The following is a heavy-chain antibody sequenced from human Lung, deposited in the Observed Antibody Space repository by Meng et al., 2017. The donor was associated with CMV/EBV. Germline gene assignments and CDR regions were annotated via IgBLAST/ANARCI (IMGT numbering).Heavy chain of an antibody. CDR3: ATSSSGCFDN. Sequence: GESLKISCAASGFTFSTYWMSWVRQAPGRGLEWVANINQGGSEKYYVASVMGRFIVSRDNAKNSLYLQMNILRAEDTAIYYCATSSSGCFDNWGQGALVTVSS. V-gene: IGHV3-7*01. CDR2: INQGGSEK. J-gene: IGHJ4*02. CDR1: GFTFSTYW. D-gene: IGHD3-22*01.